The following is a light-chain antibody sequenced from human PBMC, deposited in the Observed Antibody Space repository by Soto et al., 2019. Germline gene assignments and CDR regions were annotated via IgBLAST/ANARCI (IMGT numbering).Light chain of an antibody. V-gene: IGLV2-14*01. CDR3: SSFTSTNTWV. Sequence: QSALPQPASVSGSPGQSITISCTGTSSDIGGYNYVSWYQQYPGKAPKLMIYEVSNRPSGVSSRFSDSKSGNTASLTISGLQADDEADYYCSSFTSTNTWVFGGGTKVTVL. J-gene: IGLJ3*02. CDR1: SSDIGGYNY. CDR2: EVS.